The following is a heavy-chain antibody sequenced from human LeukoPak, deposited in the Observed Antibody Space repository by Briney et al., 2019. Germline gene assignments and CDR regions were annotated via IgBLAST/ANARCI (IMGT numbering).Heavy chain of an antibody. J-gene: IGHJ4*02. CDR1: GYSFTSYW. CDR3: ARRLTYDSRAYYCLDY. CDR2: ISPGDSDT. V-gene: IGHV5-51*01. D-gene: IGHD3-22*01. Sequence: PGESLKISCKGSGYSFTSYWIGWVRQKPGKGLEWMGIISPGDSDTRYSPSFQGQVTISADKSISTAYLQWSSLKASDTAMYYCARRLTYDSRAYYCLDYWGQGTLVTVSS.